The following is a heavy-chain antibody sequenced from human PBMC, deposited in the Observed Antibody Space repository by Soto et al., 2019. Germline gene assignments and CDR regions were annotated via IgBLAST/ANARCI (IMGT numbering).Heavy chain of an antibody. J-gene: IGHJ4*02. CDR3: ARDKITGLFDY. V-gene: IGHV4-34*01. Sequence: LETQSLNRGVSDGYISRGWFYWNRIRQPPGTGLEWIGEINHSGSTNYNPSLKSRVTISVDTSKNQFSLKLTSVTAADTAVYYCARDKITGLFDYWGQGTLVTVSS. CDR1: DGYISRGWFY. D-gene: IGHD2-8*02. CDR2: INHSGST.